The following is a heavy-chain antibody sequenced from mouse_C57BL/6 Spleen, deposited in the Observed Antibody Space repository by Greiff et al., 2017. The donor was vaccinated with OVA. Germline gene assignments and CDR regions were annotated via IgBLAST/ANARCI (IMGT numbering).Heavy chain of an antibody. D-gene: IGHD1-1*01. Sequence: VQLQQSGAELVRPGASVTLSCKASGYTFTDYEMHWVKQTPLHGLEWIGAIDPETGGTAYNQKFKGKAILTADKSSSTAYMELRSLTSEDSAVYYCTRNYGWYFDVWGTGTTVTVSS. CDR1: GYTFTDYE. V-gene: IGHV1-15*01. CDR3: TRNYGWYFDV. J-gene: IGHJ1*03. CDR2: IDPETGGT.